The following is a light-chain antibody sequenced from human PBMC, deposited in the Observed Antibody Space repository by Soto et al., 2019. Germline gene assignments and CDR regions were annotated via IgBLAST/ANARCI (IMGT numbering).Light chain of an antibody. CDR2: GAS. CDR3: LQCGSPRT. CDR1: RSVSSSY. J-gene: IGKJ1*01. V-gene: IGKV3-20*01. Sequence: SLSKRANLSCRASRSVSSSYLAWYQQKPGQAPRLLIYGASSRATGIPDRFSGRGSGTDFTLPTSIREPDDSAVFYWLQCGSPRTVGPGTKVDI.